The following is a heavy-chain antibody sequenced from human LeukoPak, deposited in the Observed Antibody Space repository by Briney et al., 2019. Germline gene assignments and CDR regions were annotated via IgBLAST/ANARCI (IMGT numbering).Heavy chain of an antibody. V-gene: IGHV4-39*07. J-gene: IGHJ4*02. CDR2: VYYSGIT. Sequence: SETLSLTCSVSGGSISSDSYYWGWIRQPPGKGLEWVGSVYYSGITYYNPSLKSRVTISVDTSKNQFSLKLSSVTAADTAVYYCARGARGSYSYWGQGTLVTVSS. CDR3: ARGARGSYSY. D-gene: IGHD1-26*01. CDR1: GGSISSDSYY.